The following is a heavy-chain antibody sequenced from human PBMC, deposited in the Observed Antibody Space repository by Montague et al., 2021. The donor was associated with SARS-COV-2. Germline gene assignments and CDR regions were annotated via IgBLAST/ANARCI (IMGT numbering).Heavy chain of an antibody. Sequence: SLRLSCAASGFTVSSNYMSWVRQAPGKGLEWVSLIYSSGRTSYADSVKGRFTMSRDSSKNTLYLQRNSLRAEDTAVYYCARDFGESRDHWGQGTLVTVSS. CDR2: IYSSGRT. CDR3: ARDFGESRDH. D-gene: IGHD3-10*01. V-gene: IGHV3-53*01. CDR1: GFTVSSNY. J-gene: IGHJ4*02.